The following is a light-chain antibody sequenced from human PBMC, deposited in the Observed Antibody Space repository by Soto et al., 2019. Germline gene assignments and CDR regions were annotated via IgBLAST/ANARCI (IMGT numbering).Light chain of an antibody. Sequence: AIQMTQSPSSLSASVGDRVTITCRASQGIRNDLDWYQQKPGKAPKLPIYAASSLQSGVPSRLSGSGSGTDFTLTISSLQPEDFATYYCLQNYNYPLTFGGGTKVDIK. CDR2: AAS. J-gene: IGKJ4*01. CDR3: LQNYNYPLT. CDR1: QGIRND. V-gene: IGKV1-6*01.